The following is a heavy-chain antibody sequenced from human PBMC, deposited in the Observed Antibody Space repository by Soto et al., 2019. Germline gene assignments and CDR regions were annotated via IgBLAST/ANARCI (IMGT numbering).Heavy chain of an antibody. V-gene: IGHV3-30-3*01. CDR2: ISYDGTKT. D-gene: IGHD3-16*01. CDR3: ARGETSTWGDH. Sequence: QVQLVESGGGVVQPGTSLRLSCVASGFAFSTYSMHWVRQAPDKGLEWVAVISYDGTKTYYADSVRGRFSISRANSKNTLFLQMSGLRNEDTAIYYCARGETSTWGDHWGQGTLLSVSS. CDR1: GFAFSTYS. J-gene: IGHJ4*02.